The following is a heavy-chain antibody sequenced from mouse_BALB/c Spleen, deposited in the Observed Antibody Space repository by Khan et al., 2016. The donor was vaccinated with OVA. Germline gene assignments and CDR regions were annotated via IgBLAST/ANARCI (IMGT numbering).Heavy chain of an antibody. CDR3: ARDRIDY. CDR1: GYTFSSYW. J-gene: IGHJ2*01. Sequence: QIQLVQSGAEQAKPGASVKMSCETSGYTFSSYWMHWVKQRPGQGLEWIGYINPTSGYTEYNEKFKDKATLSADKSSSTAYMQLTSLTSEDSAVYYCARDRIDYWGQGTTLTVSS. CDR2: INPTSGYT. V-gene: IGHV1-7*01.